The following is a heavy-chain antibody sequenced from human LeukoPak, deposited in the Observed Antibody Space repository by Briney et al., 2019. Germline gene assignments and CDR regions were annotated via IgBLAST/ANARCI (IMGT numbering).Heavy chain of an antibody. D-gene: IGHD2-2*01. V-gene: IGHV3-30*18. CDR3: ANLGEYCSSTSCPPFDY. Sequence: GGSLRLSCVASGFTFSNHGMHWVRQAPGKGLEWVAVISYDGSNKYYADSVKGQFTISRDNSKNTLSLQMNSLRVENTAVYYCANLGEYCSSTSCPPFDYWGQGTLVTVSS. CDR1: GFTFSNHG. J-gene: IGHJ4*02. CDR2: ISYDGSNK.